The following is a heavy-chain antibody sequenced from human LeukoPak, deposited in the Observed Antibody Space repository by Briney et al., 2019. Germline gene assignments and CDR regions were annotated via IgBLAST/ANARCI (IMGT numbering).Heavy chain of an antibody. J-gene: IGHJ6*02. CDR1: EGTFSSYA. Sequence: SVKVSCKASEGTFSSYAISWVRQAPGQGLEWMGGIIPIFGAANYAQKFQGRVMITADESTSTAYMELSSLRSEDTAVYYCASSDDYSNLIYYYGMDVWGQGTTVTVSS. V-gene: IGHV1-69*13. CDR3: ASSDDYSNLIYYYGMDV. D-gene: IGHD4-11*01. CDR2: IIPIFGAA.